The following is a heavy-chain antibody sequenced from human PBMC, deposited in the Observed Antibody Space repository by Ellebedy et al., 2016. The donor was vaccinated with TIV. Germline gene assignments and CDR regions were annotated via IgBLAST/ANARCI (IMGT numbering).Heavy chain of an antibody. CDR1: GFIFSSYW. J-gene: IGHJ4*02. Sequence: GESLKISCAASGFIFSSYWMHWVRHAPGKGLMWVSRSDSDGSNTGYADIVKGRFTIARDNAKNTLYLQMNSLRAEDTAVYYCARSGNYYDSSGYSYWGQGTLVTVSS. CDR3: ARSGNYYDSSGYSY. CDR2: SDSDGSNT. V-gene: IGHV3-74*01. D-gene: IGHD3-22*01.